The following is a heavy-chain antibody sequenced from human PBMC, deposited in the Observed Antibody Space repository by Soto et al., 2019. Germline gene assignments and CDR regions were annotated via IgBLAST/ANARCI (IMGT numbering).Heavy chain of an antibody. CDR1: GFSLSTSGVG. V-gene: IGHV2-5*02. CDR3: AHRRAYCSGGTCYSIWFDP. J-gene: IGHJ5*02. Sequence: QITLKESGPTLVKPTQTLRLTCTFSGFSLSTSGVGVGWIRQPPGKALEWLALIYWDDDKRYSPSLKSRLTITKDTSKNQVVLTMTNMDPVDTATYYCAHRRAYCSGGTCYSIWFDPWGQGTLVTVSS. D-gene: IGHD2-15*01. CDR2: IYWDDDK.